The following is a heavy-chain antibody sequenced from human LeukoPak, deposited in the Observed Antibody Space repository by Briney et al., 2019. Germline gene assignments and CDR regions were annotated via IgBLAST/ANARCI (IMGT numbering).Heavy chain of an antibody. CDR3: AKTANANSNYEDYYYYLDV. V-gene: IGHV3-23*01. CDR2: ISGSGGST. CDR1: GFTFSTYA. D-gene: IGHD4-11*01. J-gene: IGHJ6*03. Sequence: PGGSLTLSCPASGFTFSTYAMFWVRQAPGKGLEWVSAISGSGGSTYYADSVKGRFTISRDNSKNTLYLQMNGLRAEDTAVYYCAKTANANSNYEDYYYYLDVWGKGTTVTVSS.